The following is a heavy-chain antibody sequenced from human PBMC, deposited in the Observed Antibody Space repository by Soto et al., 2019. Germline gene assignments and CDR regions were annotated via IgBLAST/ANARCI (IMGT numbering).Heavy chain of an antibody. D-gene: IGHD3-22*01. Sequence: SETLSLTCTVSGSPFTNYYWSWFRQPPGQGLEWVGYIYYTGTFTYNPSLESRVAISMDASKSQFYLHLRSVTAADTAVYYCARLGGYYQAVDYWGHGALVTVS. CDR3: ARLGGYYQAVDY. CDR1: GSPFTNYY. CDR2: IYYTGTF. V-gene: IGHV4-59*08. J-gene: IGHJ4*01.